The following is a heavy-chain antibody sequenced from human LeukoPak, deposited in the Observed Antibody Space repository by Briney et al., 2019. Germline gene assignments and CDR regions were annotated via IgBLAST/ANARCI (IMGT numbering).Heavy chain of an antibody. D-gene: IGHD2/OR15-2a*01. Sequence: GGAVRLSCAASGFTYYKNGMSGLRQAPGKGREWVASSSAGSTYYADSVEGRFTIPRDNFKDNLYLEMNSLRAEDTATYYCTKENSTWDLVIWFDSWGQGTPVTVSS. CDR2: SSAGST. V-gene: IGHV3-23*01. J-gene: IGHJ5*01. CDR1: GFTYYKNG. CDR3: TKENSTWDLVIWFDS.